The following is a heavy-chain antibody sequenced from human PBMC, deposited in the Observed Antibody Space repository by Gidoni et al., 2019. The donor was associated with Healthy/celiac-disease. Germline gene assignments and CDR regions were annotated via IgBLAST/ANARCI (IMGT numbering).Heavy chain of an antibody. Sequence: QLQLQESGPGLVKPSETLSLTCTVPDGSISSSSYYWGWIRQPPGKGLEWIGSIYYSGSTYYNPSLKSQVTISVDTSKNQFSLKLSSVTAADTAVYYCARRRPPAAGTGWFDPWGQGTLVTVSS. J-gene: IGHJ5*02. D-gene: IGHD6-13*01. CDR3: ARRRPPAAGTGWFDP. V-gene: IGHV4-39*01. CDR1: DGSISSSSYY. CDR2: IYYSGST.